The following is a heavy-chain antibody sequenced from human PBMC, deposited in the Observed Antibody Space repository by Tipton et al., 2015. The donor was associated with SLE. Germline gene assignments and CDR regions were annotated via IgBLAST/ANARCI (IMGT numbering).Heavy chain of an antibody. V-gene: IGHV4-59*09. Sequence: SLKSRVTISVDTSKNQFSLKLSSVTAADTALYYCARGEAWELPPRHWGQGTLVTVSS. J-gene: IGHJ4*02. CDR3: ARGEAWELPPRH. D-gene: IGHD1-26*01.